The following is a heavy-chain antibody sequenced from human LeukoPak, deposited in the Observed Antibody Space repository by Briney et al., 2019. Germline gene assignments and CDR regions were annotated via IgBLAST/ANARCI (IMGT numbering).Heavy chain of an antibody. V-gene: IGHV3-23*01. CDR3: AKDGEYGDYGQVPIDY. Sequence: GGSLRLSCAASGFTFSSYAMSWVRQAPGKGLEWVSAISGSGGSTYYADSVKGRFTISRDNSKNTLYLQMNSLRAEDTAVYYCAKDGEYGDYGQVPIDYWGQGTLVTVSS. CDR2: ISGSGGST. CDR1: GFTFSSYA. D-gene: IGHD4-17*01. J-gene: IGHJ4*02.